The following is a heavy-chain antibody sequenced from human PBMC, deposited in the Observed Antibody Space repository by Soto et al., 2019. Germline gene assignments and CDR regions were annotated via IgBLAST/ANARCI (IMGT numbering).Heavy chain of an antibody. Sequence: GSLRRTGSASGFTFSSYAMHWVRQAPGKGLEYVSAISSNGGSTYYADSVKGRFTISRDNSKNTLYLQMSSLRAEDTAVYYCAKAKERIKLWYQRGNYFDYWGQGTLVTVSS. J-gene: IGHJ4*02. V-gene: IGHV3-64D*06. D-gene: IGHD5-18*01. CDR1: GFTFSSYA. CDR3: AKAKERIKLWYQRGNYFDY. CDR2: ISSNGGST.